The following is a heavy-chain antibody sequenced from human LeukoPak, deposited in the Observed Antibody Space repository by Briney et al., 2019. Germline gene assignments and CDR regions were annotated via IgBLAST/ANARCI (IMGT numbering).Heavy chain of an antibody. J-gene: IGHJ4*02. CDR1: GYTLTGYY. D-gene: IGHD3-22*01. V-gene: IGHV1-2*02. CDR3: ARRGYYYGSSAPGGEDY. CDR2: INSNSGGT. Sequence: GASVKVSCKASGYTLTGYYIHWVRQAPGQGLEWMGWINSNSGGTNYAQKFQGRVTMTRDTSISTAHMELSRLRSDDTAVYFCARRGYYYGSSAPGGEDYWGQGTLVTVSS.